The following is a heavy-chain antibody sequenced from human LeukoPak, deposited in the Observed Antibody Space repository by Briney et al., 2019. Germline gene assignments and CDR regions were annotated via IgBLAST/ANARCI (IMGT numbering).Heavy chain of an antibody. CDR1: GGSFSGYY. Sequence: SETLSLTCAVYGGSFSGYYWSWIRQPPGKGLEWIGEINHSGSTNYNPSLKSRVTISVDTSKNQFSLKLSSVTAADTAVYYCARGDRGELGYYYYYYMDVWGKGTTVTVSS. V-gene: IGHV4-34*01. J-gene: IGHJ6*03. D-gene: IGHD1-26*01. CDR2: INHSGST. CDR3: ARGDRGELGYYYYYYMDV.